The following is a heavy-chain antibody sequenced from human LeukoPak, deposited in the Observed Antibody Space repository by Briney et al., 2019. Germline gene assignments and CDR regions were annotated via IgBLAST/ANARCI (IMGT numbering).Heavy chain of an antibody. J-gene: IGHJ4*02. V-gene: IGHV1-46*01. CDR3: ARGSYGDYKRMDDQGY. D-gene: IGHD4-17*01. CDR2: VNPTGGST. CDR1: GYTFIAYY. Sequence: GASVKVSCKASGYTFIAYYMHWVRQAPGQGLEWMGIVNPTGGSTTYAQRFQGRVTMTRDTSTSTVHMELSSLRSEDTAVYYCARGSYGDYKRMDDQGYWGQGTLVTVSA.